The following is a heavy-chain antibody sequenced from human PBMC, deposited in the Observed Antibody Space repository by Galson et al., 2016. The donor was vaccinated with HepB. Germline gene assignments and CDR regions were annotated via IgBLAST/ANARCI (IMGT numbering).Heavy chain of an antibody. D-gene: IGHD2-21*01. Sequence: SETLSLTCAVSGGSISSNHWWTWVRQPPGKGLEWIGEIYHSGSTNYNPSPKSRLNISVDKSKNQFSLKLSSVTAADTAVYYCVGFDLGGCGTVICSQWGQGTLVTVSA. J-gene: IGHJ4*02. CDR3: VGFDLGGCGTVICSQ. CDR2: IYHSGST. V-gene: IGHV4-4*02. CDR1: GGSISSNHW.